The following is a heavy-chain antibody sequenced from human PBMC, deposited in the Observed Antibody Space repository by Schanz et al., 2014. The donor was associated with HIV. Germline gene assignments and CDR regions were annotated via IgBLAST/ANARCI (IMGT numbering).Heavy chain of an antibody. D-gene: IGHD2-21*02. V-gene: IGHV1-69*06. CDR3: ARTYTGDWSTGAD. Sequence: QVQLVQSGAEVKMPGSSVKVSCTASGGTFSNYAMTWVRQAPGQGLEWMAGIIPIIGTADYAQKFQGRVTITADKSTSTVYMDLSSLRSEDTAVYYCARTYTGDWSTGADWGQGTLVTVSS. CDR1: GGTFSNYA. J-gene: IGHJ4*02. CDR2: IIPIIGTA.